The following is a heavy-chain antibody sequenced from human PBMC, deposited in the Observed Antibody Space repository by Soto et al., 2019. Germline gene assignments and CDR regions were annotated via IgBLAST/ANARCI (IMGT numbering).Heavy chain of an antibody. CDR3: AREALYDYVWGSYRPDYYYGMDV. J-gene: IGHJ6*02. Sequence: QVQLQESGPGLVKPSQTLSLTCTVSGGSISSGGYYWSWIRQHPGKGLEWIGYIYYSGSTYYNPSLKSRVTISVDTSKNQFSLKLSSVTAADTAVYYCAREALYDYVWGSYRPDYYYGMDVWGQGTTVTVSS. CDR2: IYYSGST. D-gene: IGHD3-16*02. CDR1: GGSISSGGYY. V-gene: IGHV4-31*03.